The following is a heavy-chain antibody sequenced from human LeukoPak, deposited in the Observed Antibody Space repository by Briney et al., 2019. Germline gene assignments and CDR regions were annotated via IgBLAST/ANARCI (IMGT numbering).Heavy chain of an antibody. CDR1: GGSISSGGYY. D-gene: IGHD1-20*01. CDR3: ARGQLYNWNDARGNWFDP. CDR2: IYYSGST. V-gene: IGHV4-31*03. Sequence: PSQTLSLTCTVSGGSISSGGYYWSWIRQHPGKGLEWIGYIYYSGSTYYNPSLKSRVTISVDTSKNQFSLKLSSVTAADTAVYYCARGQLYNWNDARGNWFDPWGQGTLVTVSS. J-gene: IGHJ5*02.